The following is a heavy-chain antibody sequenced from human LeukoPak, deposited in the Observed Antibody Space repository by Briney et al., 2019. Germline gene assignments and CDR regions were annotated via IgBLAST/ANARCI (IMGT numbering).Heavy chain of an antibody. V-gene: IGHV4-39*01. J-gene: IGHJ4*02. CDR1: GGSISSSSYY. Sequence: PSETLSLTCTVSGGSISSSSYYRGWIRQPPGKGLEWIGSIYYSGSTYYNPSLKSRVTISVDTSKNQFSLKLSSVTAADTAVYYCARQGTVTVLFFDYWGQGTLVTVSS. CDR3: ARQGTVTVLFFDY. D-gene: IGHD4-17*01. CDR2: IYYSGST.